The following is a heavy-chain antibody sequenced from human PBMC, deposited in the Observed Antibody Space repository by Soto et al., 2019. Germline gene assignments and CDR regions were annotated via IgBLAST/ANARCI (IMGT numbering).Heavy chain of an antibody. CDR3: AKDLSARGLFDY. D-gene: IGHD6-25*01. J-gene: IGHJ4*02. Sequence: GGSLRLSCAASGFTFSSYGMHWVRQAPGKGLEWVAVISYDGSNKYYADSVKGRFTISRDNSKNTLYLQMNSLRAEDTAVYYCAKDLSARGLFDYWGQGTLVTVSS. CDR1: GFTFSSYG. V-gene: IGHV3-30*18. CDR2: ISYDGSNK.